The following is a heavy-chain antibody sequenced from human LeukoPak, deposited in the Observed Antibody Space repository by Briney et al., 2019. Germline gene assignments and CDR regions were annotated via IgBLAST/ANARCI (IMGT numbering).Heavy chain of an antibody. CDR2: ISYDGSNK. V-gene: IGHV3-30*18. J-gene: IGHJ6*02. CDR3: AKVAYCSSTSYSLGYYYGMDV. Sequence: PGRSLRLSCAASGFTFSSYGMHWVRQAPGKGLEWVAVISYDGSNKYYADSVKGRFTISRDDSKNTLYLQMNSLRAEDTAVYYCAKVAYCSSTSYSLGYYYGMDVWGQGTTVTVSS. CDR1: GFTFSSYG. D-gene: IGHD2-2*01.